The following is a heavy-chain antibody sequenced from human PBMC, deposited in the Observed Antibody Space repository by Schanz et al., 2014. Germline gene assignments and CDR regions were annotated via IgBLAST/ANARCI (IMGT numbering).Heavy chain of an antibody. CDR2: INPDSGGT. CDR1: GYTLTAYY. V-gene: IGHV1-2*02. J-gene: IGHJ6*02. CDR3: ASDFWSGYSPYYYGLDV. Sequence: QVQLVQSGAEVKKPGASVKVSCKASGYTLTAYYMHWVRQAPGQGLEWMGWINPDSGGTNYAQKFKGRVSMTRDMSINTAYMELSRLRSDDSAVYYCASDFWSGYSPYYYGLDVWGQGTTVTVSS. D-gene: IGHD3-3*01.